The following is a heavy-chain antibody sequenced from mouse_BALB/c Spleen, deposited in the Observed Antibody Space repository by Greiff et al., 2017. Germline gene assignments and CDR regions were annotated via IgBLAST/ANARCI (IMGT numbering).Heavy chain of an antibody. Sequence: EVQVEESGAGLVQPKASLKLSCAASGFTFTTYAMNWVRQTPGKGLEWVARISSKSNNYATYYADSVKDRLTISRDDSQSMLYLQMNNLKTEDTAMYDGVREDYGNDGDYFDYWGQGTTLTVSS. CDR1: GFTFTTYA. V-gene: IGHV10-1*02. D-gene: IGHD2-2*01. CDR3: VREDYGNDGDYFDY. CDR2: ISSKSNNYAT. J-gene: IGHJ2*01.